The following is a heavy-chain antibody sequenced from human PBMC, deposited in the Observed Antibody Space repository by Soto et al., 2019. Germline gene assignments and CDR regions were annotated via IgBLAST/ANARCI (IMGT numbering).Heavy chain of an antibody. CDR1: GDSVSSNSAA. V-gene: IGHV6-1*01. Sequence: SQTLSLTCAISGDSVSSNSAAWNWIRQSPSRGLGWLGRTYYRSKWYNDYAVSVKSRITINPDTSKNQFSLQLNSVTPEDTAVYYCAREVGYSSGWYSGDAFDIWGQGTMVTDS. CDR3: AREVGYSSGWYSGDAFDI. CDR2: TYYRSKWYN. D-gene: IGHD6-19*01. J-gene: IGHJ3*02.